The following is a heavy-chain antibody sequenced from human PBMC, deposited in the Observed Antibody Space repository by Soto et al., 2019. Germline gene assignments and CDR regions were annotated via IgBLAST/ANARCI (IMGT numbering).Heavy chain of an antibody. CDR2: INPATGAA. J-gene: IGHJ3*02. D-gene: IGHD3-16*01. V-gene: IGHV1-2*02. Sequence: QLHLVQSGAVVKKPGASVTVSCSASGYPVTAYYMHWVRQAPGRGLEWMGGINPATGAAKYTQTFQGRVTIARDTSTSTFFMELSGLTSEVTAVFFGARGGGVGVAGSAAFDMWGQGTLVTVSS. CDR3: ARGGGVGVAGSAAFDM. CDR1: GYPVTAYY.